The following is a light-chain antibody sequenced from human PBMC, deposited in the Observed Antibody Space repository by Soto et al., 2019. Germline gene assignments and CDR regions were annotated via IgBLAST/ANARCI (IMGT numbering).Light chain of an antibody. CDR2: GNS. CDR3: QSYDSSLLGV. CDR1: SSNIGAGYD. J-gene: IGLJ2*01. Sequence: QPVLTHPPSVSGAPGQRVTISCTGSSSNIGAGYDVHWYQQLPGTAPKLLIYGNSNRPSGVPDRFSGSKSGTSASLAITGLQAEDEADYYCQSYDSSLLGVFGGGTQLTVL. V-gene: IGLV1-40*01.